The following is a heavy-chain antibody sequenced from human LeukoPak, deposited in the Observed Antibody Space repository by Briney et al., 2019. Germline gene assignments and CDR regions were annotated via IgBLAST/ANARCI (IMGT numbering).Heavy chain of an antibody. CDR2: ISSSGSTI. CDR1: GFTFSSYE. V-gene: IGHV3-48*03. CDR3: ASSGSYLFKDAFDI. Sequence: GGSLRLSCAASGFTFSSYEMNWVRQAPGKGLEGVSYISSSGSTIYYADSVKGRFTISRDNAKNSLYLQMNSLRAEDTAVYYCASSGSYLFKDAFDIWGQGTMVTVSS. J-gene: IGHJ3*02. D-gene: IGHD1-26*01.